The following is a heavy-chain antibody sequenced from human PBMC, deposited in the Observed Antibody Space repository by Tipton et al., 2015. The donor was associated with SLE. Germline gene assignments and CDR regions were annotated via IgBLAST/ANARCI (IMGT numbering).Heavy chain of an antibody. J-gene: IGHJ4*02. D-gene: IGHD3-22*01. V-gene: IGHV3-30*02. CDR3: ATSLWDFDSSGYGFDF. Sequence: SLRLSCAASGFIFSSSGMHWLRLAPGKGLEWVAFIQYDGRYKQYADSVKGRFTISRDDSKNSLYLQMNSLRAEDTAVYYCATSLWDFDSSGYGFDFWGQGTLVTVSS. CDR1: GFIFSSSG. CDR2: IQYDGRYK.